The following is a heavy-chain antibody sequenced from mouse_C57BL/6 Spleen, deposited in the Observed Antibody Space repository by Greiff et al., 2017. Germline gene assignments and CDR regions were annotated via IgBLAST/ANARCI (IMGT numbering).Heavy chain of an antibody. CDR3: ARYGQPLYFDY. D-gene: IGHD6-1*01. CDR1: GYAFSSSW. V-gene: IGHV1-82*01. CDR2: IYPGDGDT. J-gene: IGHJ2*01. Sequence: VQLQQSGPELVKPGASVKISCKASGYAFSSSWMNWVKQRPGKGLEWIGRIYPGDGDTNYNGKFKGKATLTADKSSSTAYMQLSSLTSEDSAVYFCARYGQPLYFDYWGQGTTLTVSS.